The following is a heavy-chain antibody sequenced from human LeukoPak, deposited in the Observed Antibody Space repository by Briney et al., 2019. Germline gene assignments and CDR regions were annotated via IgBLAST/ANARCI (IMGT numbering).Heavy chain of an antibody. Sequence: GGSLGLSCAASGFTFEDYAMHWVRQAPGKGLEWVSRISWNSGTIGYADSVKGRFTISRDNAKNSLYLQMNSLRPEDTALYYCAKGMYYYDSSDYYFDYWGQGTLVTVSS. CDR3: AKGMYYYDSSDYYFDY. V-gene: IGHV3-9*01. D-gene: IGHD3-22*01. CDR2: ISWNSGTI. J-gene: IGHJ4*02. CDR1: GFTFEDYA.